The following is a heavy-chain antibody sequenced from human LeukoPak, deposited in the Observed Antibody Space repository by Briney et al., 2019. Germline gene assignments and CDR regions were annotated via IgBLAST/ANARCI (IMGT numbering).Heavy chain of an antibody. CDR3: ARVYYGSGSLHYYYYYMDV. Sequence: GGSLRLSCAASGFTVSSNYMTWVRQAPGKGLEWVSVIYSGGRTYYADSVKGRFIISRDNSKNTLYLQMNSLRAEDTAVYYCARVYYGSGSLHYYYYYMDVWGKGTTVTISS. CDR1: GFTVSSNY. CDR2: IYSGGRT. J-gene: IGHJ6*03. D-gene: IGHD3-10*01. V-gene: IGHV3-53*01.